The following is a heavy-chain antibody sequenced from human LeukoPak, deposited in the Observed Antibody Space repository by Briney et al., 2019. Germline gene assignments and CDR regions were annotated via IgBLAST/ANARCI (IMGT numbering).Heavy chain of an antibody. CDR2: INPSGGST. D-gene: IGHD6-6*01. J-gene: IGHJ4*02. Sequence: ASVTVSCKASGYTFTSYYMHWVRQAPGQGLEWMGIINPSGGSTSYAQKFQGRVTMTRDMSTSTVYMELSSLRSEDTAVYYCARVGAARRGFDYWGQGTLVTVSS. CDR3: ARVGAARRGFDY. V-gene: IGHV1-46*01. CDR1: GYTFTSYY.